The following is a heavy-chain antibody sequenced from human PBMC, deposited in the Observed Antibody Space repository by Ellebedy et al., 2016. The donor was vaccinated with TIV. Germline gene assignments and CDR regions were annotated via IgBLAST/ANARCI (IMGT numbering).Heavy chain of an antibody. CDR3: ATGGSYGDYLSPTHAFVI. V-gene: IGHV3-7*01. D-gene: IGHD4-17*01. Sequence: GESLKISCAASRFTFSSYWMSWVRQAPGKGLEWVANIKQDGSEKYYVDSVKGRFTISRDNAKNSLYLHLNSLRAEDTAMYYCATGGSYGDYLSPTHAFVIWGQGTMVTVSS. J-gene: IGHJ3*02. CDR2: IKQDGSEK. CDR1: RFTFSSYW.